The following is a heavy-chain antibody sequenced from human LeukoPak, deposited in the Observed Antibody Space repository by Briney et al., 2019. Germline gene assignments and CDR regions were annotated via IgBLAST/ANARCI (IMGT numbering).Heavy chain of an antibody. CDR3: LVSSTYCSSTSCYELVDY. Sequence: SETLSLTCAVSGYSISSGYYWGWIRQPPGKGLEWIGSIYHSGSTYYNPSLKSRVTISVDTSKNQFSLKLSSVTAADTAVYYCLVSSTYCSSTSCYELVDYWGQGTLVTVSS. CDR2: IYHSGST. V-gene: IGHV4-38-2*01. CDR1: GYSISSGYY. J-gene: IGHJ4*02. D-gene: IGHD2-2*01.